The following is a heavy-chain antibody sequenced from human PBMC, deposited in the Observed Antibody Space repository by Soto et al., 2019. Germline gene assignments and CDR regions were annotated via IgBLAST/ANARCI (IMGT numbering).Heavy chain of an antibody. V-gene: IGHV1-3*01. CDR3: ARVRGTYCSSTSCYVGTYYYYYYMDV. CDR1: GYTFTSYA. Sequence: ASVKVSCKASGYTFTSYAMHWVRQAPGQRLEWMGWINAGNGNTKYSQKFQGRVTITRDTSASTAYMELSSLRSEDTAVYYCARVRGTYCSSTSCYVGTYYYYYYMDVWGKGTTVTVSS. J-gene: IGHJ6*03. CDR2: INAGNGNT. D-gene: IGHD2-2*01.